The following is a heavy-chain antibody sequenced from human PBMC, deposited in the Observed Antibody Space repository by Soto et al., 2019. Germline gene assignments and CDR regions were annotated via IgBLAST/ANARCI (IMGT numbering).Heavy chain of an antibody. CDR2: IYYNGSP. V-gene: IGHV4-31*03. CDR1: SGSISSGAYY. Sequence: PSETLSLTCTVSSGSISSGAYYWSWIRQHPGKGLEWIGYIYYNGSPYYNPSLRGRVTMSLATAQNQFSLRLSHVTAADTAVYFSPRTTTSSNGSYYFDYWGQGSLVTVSS. CDR3: PRTTTSSNGSYYFDY. D-gene: IGHD1-1*01. J-gene: IGHJ4*02.